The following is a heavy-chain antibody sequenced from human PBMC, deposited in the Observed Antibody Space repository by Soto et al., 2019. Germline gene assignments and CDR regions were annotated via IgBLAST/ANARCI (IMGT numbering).Heavy chain of an antibody. V-gene: IGHV3-53*01. J-gene: IGHJ4*02. CDR3: ARDPTPSDGYNYDGDY. CDR2: IYSGGST. CDR1: GFTVSSNY. D-gene: IGHD5-12*01. Sequence: EVQLVESGGGLIQPGGSLRLSCAASGFTVSSNYMSWVRQAPGKGLEWVSVIYSGGSTYYADSVKGRFTISRDNSKNTLYLQMNSLRAEDTAVYYCARDPTPSDGYNYDGDYWGQGTLVTVSS.